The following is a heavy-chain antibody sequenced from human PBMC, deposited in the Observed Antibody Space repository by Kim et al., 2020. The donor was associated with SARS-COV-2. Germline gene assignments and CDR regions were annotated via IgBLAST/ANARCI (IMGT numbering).Heavy chain of an antibody. D-gene: IGHD3-10*01. CDR1: GGSISSYY. CDR2: IYSSGST. V-gene: IGHV4-59*13. Sequence: SETLSLTCTVSGGSISSYYWSWIRQPPGKGLEWIGYIYSSGSTNYNPSLKSRVTISVDTSKNRFSLKLSSVTAADTAVYYCAREGLLWFGELLAGFDPWGQGTLVTVSS. J-gene: IGHJ5*02. CDR3: AREGLLWFGELLAGFDP.